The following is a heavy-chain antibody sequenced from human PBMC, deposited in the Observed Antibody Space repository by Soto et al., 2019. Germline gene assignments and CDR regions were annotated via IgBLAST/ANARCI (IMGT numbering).Heavy chain of an antibody. CDR3: ATSIYTNGWYYFDS. J-gene: IGHJ4*02. CDR1: GFTFSSYA. V-gene: IGHV3-30-3*01. Sequence: GGSLRLSCAASGFTFSSYAMHWVRQAPGKGLEWVALILYDGSNKYYTDSLKGRFTISRDNSKNTVYLQMNSLRAEDTSVYYCATSIYTNGWYYFDSWGQGTLVTVSS. CDR2: ILYDGSNK. D-gene: IGHD6-19*01.